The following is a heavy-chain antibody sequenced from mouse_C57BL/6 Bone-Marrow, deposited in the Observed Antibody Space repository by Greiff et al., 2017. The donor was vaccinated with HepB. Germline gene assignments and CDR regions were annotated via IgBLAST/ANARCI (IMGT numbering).Heavy chain of an antibody. Sequence: EVKLVESGAELVRPGASVKLSCTASGFNIKDDYMHWVKQRPEQGLEWIGWIDPENGDTEYASKFQGKATITADTSSNTAYLQLSSLTSEDTAVYYCTTRGFWYFDVWGTGTTVTVSS. J-gene: IGHJ1*03. CDR1: GFNIKDDY. V-gene: IGHV14-4*01. CDR3: TTRGFWYFDV. CDR2: IDPENGDT.